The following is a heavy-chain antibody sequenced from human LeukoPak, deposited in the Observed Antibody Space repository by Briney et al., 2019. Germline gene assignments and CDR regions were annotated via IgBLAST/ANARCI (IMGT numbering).Heavy chain of an antibody. D-gene: IGHD3-10*01. V-gene: IGHV4-31*03. CDR3: ARCHYGSGTYAHGFDI. CDR2: IYYSGST. J-gene: IGHJ3*02. CDR1: GDSISSGGYH. Sequence: SQTLSLTCTVSGDSISSGGYHWSWIRQHPRKSQEWIGYIYYSGSTYYNSSLKSRVTISVDTSKNQFSLKLSSVTAADTAVYYCARCHYGSGTYAHGFDIWGQGTMVTVSS.